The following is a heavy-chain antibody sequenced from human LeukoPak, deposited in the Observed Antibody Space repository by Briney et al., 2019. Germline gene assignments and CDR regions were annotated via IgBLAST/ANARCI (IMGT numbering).Heavy chain of an antibody. J-gene: IGHJ4*02. CDR1: GGTFSSYA. CDR3: ARYCSSTSCPISD. CDR2: IIPIFGTA. V-gene: IGHV1-69*13. Sequence: VASAKVSCKASGGTFSSYAISWVRQAPGQGLEWMGGIIPIFGTANYAQKFQGRVTITADESTSTAYMELSSLRSEDTAVYYCARYCSSTSCPISDWGQGTLVTVSS. D-gene: IGHD2-2*01.